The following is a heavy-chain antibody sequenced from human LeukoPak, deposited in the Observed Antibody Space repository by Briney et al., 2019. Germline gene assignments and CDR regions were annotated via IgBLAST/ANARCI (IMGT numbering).Heavy chain of an antibody. V-gene: IGHV4-4*07. Sequence: SETLSLTCTVSGASTNTHFWSWIRQPAGKGLEWIGRIYFSGSSNYNPSLKSRVTMSVDTSNNQLSLKLTSVSAADTAVYYCAREGGDSGSFLLFDYWGQGTLVTVSS. CDR1: GASTNTHF. CDR2: IYFSGSS. J-gene: IGHJ4*02. CDR3: AREGGDSGSFLLFDY. D-gene: IGHD3-10*01.